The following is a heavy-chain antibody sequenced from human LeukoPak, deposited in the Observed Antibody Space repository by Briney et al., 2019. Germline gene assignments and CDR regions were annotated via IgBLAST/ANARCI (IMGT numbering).Heavy chain of an antibody. D-gene: IGHD6-19*01. J-gene: IGHJ4*02. CDR2: ISASGGST. CDR3: AKAMAGSTYYFDS. V-gene: IGHV3-23*01. CDR1: GFTFSSYA. Sequence: GGSLRLSCAASGFTFSSYAMNWVRQAPGKGLEWVSAISASGGSTYYADSVKGRFTISRDTSKNTLYLQMSSLRGGDTAVYYCAKAMAGSTYYFDSWGQGTLVTVSS.